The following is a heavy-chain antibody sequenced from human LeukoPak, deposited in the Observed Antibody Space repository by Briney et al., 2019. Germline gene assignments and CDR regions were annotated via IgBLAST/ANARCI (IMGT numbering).Heavy chain of an antibody. CDR3: AKGVPHYYDSSGYPMYFDY. CDR2: ISGSGGST. J-gene: IGHJ4*02. D-gene: IGHD3-22*01. Sequence: PGGSLRLSCAASGFTFSSYAMSWVRQAPGKGLEWVSAISGSGGSTYYADSVKGRFTISRDNSKNTLYLQMNSLRAEDTAVYYCAKGVPHYYDSSGYPMYFDYWGQGTLVTVSS. V-gene: IGHV3-23*01. CDR1: GFTFSSYA.